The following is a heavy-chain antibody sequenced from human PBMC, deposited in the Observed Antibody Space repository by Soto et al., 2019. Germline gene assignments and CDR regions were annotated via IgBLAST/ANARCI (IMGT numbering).Heavy chain of an antibody. J-gene: IGHJ6*02. CDR3: AKGRGYCSGGSCYSHYYYGMDV. Sequence: GGSLRLSCAAPRFTFSNYAMSWVRQAPGKGLEWVSAISAGGGSTNYADSVKGRFTISRDNSKNTLYLQMNSLRAEDTAAYYCAKGRGYCSGGSCYSHYYYGMDVWGQGTTVTVSS. V-gene: IGHV3-23*01. D-gene: IGHD2-15*01. CDR2: ISAGGGST. CDR1: RFTFSNYA.